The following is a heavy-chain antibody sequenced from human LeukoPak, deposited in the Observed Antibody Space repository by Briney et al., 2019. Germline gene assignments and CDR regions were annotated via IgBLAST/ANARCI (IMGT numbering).Heavy chain of an antibody. CDR3: ASGAWATRLNS. D-gene: IGHD5-24*01. CDR2: IFDGKTI. V-gene: IGHV4-34*12. Sequence: PSETLSLTFAVYGEPLNSYYWTWIRQSPGKGLEWIGDIFDGKTINYNPSLKSRVTISAATSSQQFSLNLKSVTAADTAVYFCASGAWATRLNSWAQGALVIVSS. J-gene: IGHJ4*02. CDR1: GEPLNSYY.